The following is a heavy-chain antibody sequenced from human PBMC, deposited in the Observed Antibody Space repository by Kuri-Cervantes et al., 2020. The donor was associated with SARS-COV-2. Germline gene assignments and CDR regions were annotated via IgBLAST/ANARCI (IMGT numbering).Heavy chain of an antibody. CDR3: ARDPIRQYQLLDINWFDP. D-gene: IGHD2-2*01. CDR1: GVTFSSYG. J-gene: IGHJ5*02. Sequence: GESLKISCAASGVTFSSYGMHWVRQAPGKGLEWVAVISYDGSNKYYADSVKGRFTISRDNSKNTLYLQMNSLRAEDTAVYYCARDPIRQYQLLDINWFDPWGQGTLVTVSS. CDR2: ISYDGSNK. V-gene: IGHV3-30*03.